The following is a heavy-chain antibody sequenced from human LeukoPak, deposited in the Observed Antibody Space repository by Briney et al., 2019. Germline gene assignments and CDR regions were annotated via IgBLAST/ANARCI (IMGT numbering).Heavy chain of an antibody. J-gene: IGHJ4*02. CDR1: GFTFHQYA. CDR2: ISWNSGSI. CDR3: AKDKAPLYSGYDWDLDF. Sequence: GGSLRLSCAASGFTFHQYAIHWVRHVPGKGPEWVSGISWNSGSIGYADSVKGRFTISRDSAKNSVYLQMNSLRPEDTALYYCAKDKAPLYSGYDWDLDFWGQGTLVTVSS. D-gene: IGHD5-12*01. V-gene: IGHV3-9*01.